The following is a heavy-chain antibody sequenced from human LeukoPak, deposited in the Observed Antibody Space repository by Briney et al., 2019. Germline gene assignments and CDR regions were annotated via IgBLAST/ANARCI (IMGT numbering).Heavy chain of an antibody. J-gene: IGHJ6*02. Sequence: SVTVSCMASGYIFPRYGISWVRQPGGQGVEGMGWISAYNGNTNYAQKLQGRVTITTDTATSTAYLELRSLRSDDTAVYYCSRAIYGDYSDFYYGMDVWGQGTTVTVSS. V-gene: IGHV1-18*01. D-gene: IGHD4-17*01. CDR1: GYIFPRYG. CDR3: SRAIYGDYSDFYYGMDV. CDR2: ISAYNGNT.